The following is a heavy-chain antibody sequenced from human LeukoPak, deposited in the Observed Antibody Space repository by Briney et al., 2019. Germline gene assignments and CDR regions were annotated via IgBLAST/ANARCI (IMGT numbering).Heavy chain of an antibody. CDR3: ARSKNGKCDY. CDR1: GDSISSSGYY. CDR2: MYYGGNT. J-gene: IGHJ4*02. Sequence: SETLSLTCSVSGDSISSSGYYWGWIRQPPGKGLEWIGSMYYGGNTYYNASLKSRVTISVDTSKNLFSLKLNSVTAVDTGVYYCARSKNGKCDYWGQGTLVTVSS. V-gene: IGHV4-39*07. D-gene: IGHD1-26*01.